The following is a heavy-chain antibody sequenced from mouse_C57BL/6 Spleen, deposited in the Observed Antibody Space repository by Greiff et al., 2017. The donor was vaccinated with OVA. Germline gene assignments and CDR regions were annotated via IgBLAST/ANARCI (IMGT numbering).Heavy chain of an antibody. CDR3: AGYGNLDY. Sequence: VQLQQPGAELVKPGASVKLSCKASGYTFTSYWMQWVKQRPGQGLEWIGEIDPSDSYTNYNQKFKGKATLTVDTSSSTAYMQLSSLTSEDSAVYYCAGYGNLDYWGQGTTLTVSS. D-gene: IGHD2-1*01. J-gene: IGHJ2*01. V-gene: IGHV1-50*01. CDR2: IDPSDSYT. CDR1: GYTFTSYW.